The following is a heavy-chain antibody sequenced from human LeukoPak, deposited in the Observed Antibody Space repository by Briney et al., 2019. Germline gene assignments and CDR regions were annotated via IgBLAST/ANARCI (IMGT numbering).Heavy chain of an antibody. CDR1: GFIFRNDF. CDR2: ISGSSDDI. Sequence: GGSLRLYCAASGFIFRNDFMSWVRQAPGKGLEWVSAISGSSDDISYADSVRGRFTISRDNSKNTLYLQMNSLRAEDTAVYYCARDQPGSGWFNWGQGTLVTVSS. CDR3: ARDQPGSGWFN. D-gene: IGHD6-19*01. V-gene: IGHV3-23*01. J-gene: IGHJ4*02.